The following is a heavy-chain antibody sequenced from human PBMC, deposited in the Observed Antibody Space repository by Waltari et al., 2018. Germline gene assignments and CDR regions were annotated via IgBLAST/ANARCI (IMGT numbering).Heavy chain of an antibody. Sequence: YAISWVRQAPGQGLEWMGGIIPIFGTANYAQKFQGRVTITTDESTSTAYMELSSLRSEDTAVYYCARPAGSGSYYIAFDIWGQGTMVTVSS. CDR1: YA. J-gene: IGHJ3*02. D-gene: IGHD1-26*01. V-gene: IGHV1-69*05. CDR3: ARPAGSGSYYIAFDI. CDR2: IIPIFGTA.